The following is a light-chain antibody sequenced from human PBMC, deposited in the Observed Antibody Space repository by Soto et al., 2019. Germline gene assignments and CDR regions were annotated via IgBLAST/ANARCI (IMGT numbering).Light chain of an antibody. V-gene: IGLV2-23*01. CDR2: EGS. Sequence: QSALTQPASVSGSPGQSITISCTGTSSDVGSYNLVSWYQQHPGKAPKLMIYEGSTRPSGVSNRFSGSKSGNTASLTISGLQAEDEADYYCCSYAGSSTYVFGTGTKVTV. CDR3: CSYAGSSTYV. J-gene: IGLJ1*01. CDR1: SSDVGSYNL.